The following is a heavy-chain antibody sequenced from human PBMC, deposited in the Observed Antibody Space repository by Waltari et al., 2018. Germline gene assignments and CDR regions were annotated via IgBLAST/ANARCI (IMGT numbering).Heavy chain of an antibody. D-gene: IGHD2-2*02. CDR3: AKMALVVPAAIVSYFDY. CDR2: ISGSGGST. CDR1: GFTFSSYA. V-gene: IGHV3-23*04. Sequence: EVQLVESGGGLVQPGGSLRLSCAASGFTFSSYAMSWVRQAPGKGLEWVSAISGSGGSTYYADSVKGRFTISRDKSKNTLYLQMNSLRAEDTAVYYCAKMALVVPAAIVSYFDYWGQGTLVTVSS. J-gene: IGHJ4*02.